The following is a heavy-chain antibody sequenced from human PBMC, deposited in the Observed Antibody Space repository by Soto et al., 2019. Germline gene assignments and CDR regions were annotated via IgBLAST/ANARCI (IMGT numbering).Heavy chain of an antibody. V-gene: IGHV1-58*02. CDR3: SADSQGQDSGVRAGLVGYYYYMDV. CDR1: GFTFTSSA. J-gene: IGHJ6*03. D-gene: IGHD6-19*01. CDR2: IVVGSGNT. Sequence: ASVKVSCKASGFTFTSSAMQWVRQARGQRLEWIGWIVVGSGNTNYAQKFQERVTITRDMSTSTAYIELRSRRSEDTAVDYYSADSQGQDSGVRAGLVGYYYYMDVWGKGTTVTVSS.